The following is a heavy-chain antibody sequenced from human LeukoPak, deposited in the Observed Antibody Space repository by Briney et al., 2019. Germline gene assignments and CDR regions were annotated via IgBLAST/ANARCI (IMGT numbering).Heavy chain of an antibody. J-gene: IGHJ6*02. Sequence: GGSLRLSCAASGFTFSSYSMNWVRQAPGKGLEWVSYISSSSSTIYYADSVKGRFTISRDNAKNSLYLQMNSLRAEDTAVYYCARKPTVTIGGDYYYYGMDVWGQGTTVTVSS. CDR3: ARKPTVTIGGDYYYYGMDV. CDR2: ISSSSSTI. V-gene: IGHV3-48*04. CDR1: GFTFSSYS. D-gene: IGHD4-17*01.